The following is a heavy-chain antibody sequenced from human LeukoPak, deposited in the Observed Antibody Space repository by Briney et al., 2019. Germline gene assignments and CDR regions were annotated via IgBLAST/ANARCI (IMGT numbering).Heavy chain of an antibody. CDR2: IYYRGTT. CDR1: GDSISSSNFY. D-gene: IGHD5-24*01. Sequence: KPSETLSLTCSVSGDSISSSNFYWAWIRQPPGRGLEWIGNIYYRGTTYYNPSLKSRVTISVDTSKNQFSLRLNSVTAADTTVYYCARAVRDGSNLLYYFDKWGQGALVTVSS. CDR3: ARAVRDGSNLLYYFDK. J-gene: IGHJ4*02. V-gene: IGHV4-39*01.